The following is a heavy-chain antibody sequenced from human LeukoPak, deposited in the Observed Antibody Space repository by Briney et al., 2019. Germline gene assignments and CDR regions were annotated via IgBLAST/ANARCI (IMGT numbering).Heavy chain of an antibody. CDR1: GGTFSGYA. V-gene: IGHV1-69*05. CDR2: IIPIFGTA. Sequence: SVKVSCKASGGTFSGYAISWVRQAPGQGLEWMGGIIPIFGTANYAQKFQGRVTITTDESTSTAYMELSSLRSEDTAVYYCARAVRGVVVVPAATIGRDYYYYMDVWGKGTTVTVSS. D-gene: IGHD2-2*01. CDR3: ARAVRGVVVVPAATIGRDYYYYMDV. J-gene: IGHJ6*03.